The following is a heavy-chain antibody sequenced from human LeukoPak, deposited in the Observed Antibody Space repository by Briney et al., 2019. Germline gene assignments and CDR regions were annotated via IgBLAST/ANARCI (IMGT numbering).Heavy chain of an antibody. V-gene: IGHV1-69*10. Sequence: SVKVSCKASGGTFSKYVIGWVRQAPGQGLEWMGGIIPILGTANYAQKLQGRVTMTTDTSTSTAYMELRSLRSDDTAVYYCARGRIAVADWGQGTLVTVSS. CDR3: ARGRIAVAD. CDR1: GGTFSKYV. D-gene: IGHD6-19*01. CDR2: IIPILGTA. J-gene: IGHJ4*02.